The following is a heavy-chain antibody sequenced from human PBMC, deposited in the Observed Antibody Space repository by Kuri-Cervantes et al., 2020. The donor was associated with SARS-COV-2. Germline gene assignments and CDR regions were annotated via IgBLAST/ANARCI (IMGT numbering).Heavy chain of an antibody. J-gene: IGHJ4*02. D-gene: IGHD3-3*01. CDR1: GGTFSSYA. Sequence: ASVKVSCKASGGTFSSYAISWVRQAPGQGLEWMGWINPNGGGTNYAQKFQGRVIMTRGTSITTAYMELSRLRFDDTAVYYCARVRQNDFQAFDYWGQGTLVTVSS. CDR3: ARVRQNDFQAFDY. CDR2: INPNGGGT. V-gene: IGHV1-2*02.